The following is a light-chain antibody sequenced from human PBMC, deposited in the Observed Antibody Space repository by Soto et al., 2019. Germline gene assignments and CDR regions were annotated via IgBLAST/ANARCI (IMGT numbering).Light chain of an antibody. CDR1: SSDVGGYHY. J-gene: IGLJ1*01. CDR2: QVS. CDR3: SSFTSTHTYV. Sequence: VLTQPASVSGSPGQSMTISCTGSSSDVGGYHYVSWYQQHPGKAPKLIIYQVSHRPSGVSDRFSGSNSGNTASLTISGLQGEDEATYYCSSFTSTHTYVFGTGTKVTV. V-gene: IGLV2-14*03.